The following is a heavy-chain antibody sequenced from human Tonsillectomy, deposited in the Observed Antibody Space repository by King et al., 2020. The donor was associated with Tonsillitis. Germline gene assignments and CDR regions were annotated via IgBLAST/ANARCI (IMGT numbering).Heavy chain of an antibody. V-gene: IGHV2-5*01. D-gene: IGHD3-10*01. J-gene: IGHJ4*02. CDR2: IYWNDDK. CDR1: GFSLRSSGVG. Sequence: TLKESGPTLVKPTQTLTLTCTFSGFSLRSSGVGVAWIRQPPGKALEWLALIYWNDDKRYSPSLKSRLTITKDTSKNQVVLTMTNMDPVDTATYYCAHEGIGYYCSGTYYDYRGKGTLVTGPS. CDR3: AHEGIGYYCSGTYYDY.